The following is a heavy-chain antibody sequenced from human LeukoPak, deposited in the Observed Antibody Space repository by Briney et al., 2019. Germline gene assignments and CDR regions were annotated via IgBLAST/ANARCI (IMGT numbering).Heavy chain of an antibody. D-gene: IGHD6-13*01. CDR2: ISGSGGST. Sequence: GGSLRLSCAASGFTFSSYAMTWVRQAPGKGLDWVSAISGSGGSTYYADSVKGRFTISRDNSKNTLYLQMNSLRAEDTAVYYCAKDVDSSSWDYYGMDVWGKGTTVTVSS. CDR3: AKDVDSSSWDYYGMDV. V-gene: IGHV3-23*01. CDR1: GFTFSSYA. J-gene: IGHJ6*04.